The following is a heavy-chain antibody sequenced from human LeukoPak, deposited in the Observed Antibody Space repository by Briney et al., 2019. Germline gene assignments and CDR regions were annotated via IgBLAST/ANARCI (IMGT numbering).Heavy chain of an antibody. Sequence: SETLSLTCTVSGGSISSHYWSWIRQPPGKGLEWIGYIYYSGSTNYNPSLKSRVTISVDTSKNQFSLKLSSVTAGGTAVYYCAGNMDVWGKGTTVTVSS. V-gene: IGHV4-59*11. J-gene: IGHJ6*03. CDR3: AGNMDV. CDR2: IYYSGST. CDR1: GGSISSHY.